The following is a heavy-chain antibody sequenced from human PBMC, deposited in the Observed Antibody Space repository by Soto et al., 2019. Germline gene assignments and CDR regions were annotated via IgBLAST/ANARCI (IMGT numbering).Heavy chain of an antibody. CDR3: ARVVLSSGYYLGAFDI. J-gene: IGHJ3*02. CDR2: ISSSSSYI. CDR1: GFTFSSYS. V-gene: IGHV3-21*01. Sequence: GGSLRLSCAASGFTFSSYSMNWVRQAPGKGLEWVSSISSSSSYIYYADSVKGRFTISRDNAKNSLYLQMNSLRAEDTAVYYCARVVLSSGYYLGAFDIWGQGPMVTV. D-gene: IGHD3-22*01.